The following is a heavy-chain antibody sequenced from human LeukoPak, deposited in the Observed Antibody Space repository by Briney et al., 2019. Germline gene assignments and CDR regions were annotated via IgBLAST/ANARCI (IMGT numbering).Heavy chain of an antibody. J-gene: IGHJ4*02. D-gene: IGHD1-26*01. CDR3: AKDLGWELPAEAY. CDR2: IYGSGVSI. V-gene: IGHV3-23*01. Sequence: PGGSLRLSCVASGFTFKNYVMNWVRQAPGKGLEWLATIYGSGVSISYADSVKGRFTISRDNSNNTLYLQMNSLRAEDTAMYYCAKDLGWELPAEAYWGQGILLTVSS. CDR1: GFTFKNYV.